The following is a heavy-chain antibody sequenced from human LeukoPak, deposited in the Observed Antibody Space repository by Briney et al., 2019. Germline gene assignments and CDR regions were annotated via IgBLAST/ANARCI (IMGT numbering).Heavy chain of an antibody. V-gene: IGHV4-59*08. J-gene: IGHJ6*02. CDR2: IYYSGGT. D-gene: IGHD4-11*01. CDR3: ARHKPNYSTYYGMDV. CDR1: GGSISSYY. Sequence: SETLSLTCTVSGGSISSYYWSWIRQPPGKGLEWIGYIYYSGGTNYNPSLKSRVTISVDTSKNQFSLKLSSVTAADTAVYYCARHKPNYSTYYGMDVWGQGTTVTVSS.